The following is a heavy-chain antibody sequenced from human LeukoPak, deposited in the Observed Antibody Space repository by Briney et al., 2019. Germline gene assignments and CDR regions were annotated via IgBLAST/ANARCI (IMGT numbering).Heavy chain of an antibody. D-gene: IGHD3-3*01. V-gene: IGHV1-18*01. CDR2: ISAYNGNT. J-gene: IGHJ4*02. CDR1: GYTFTSYG. CDR3: ARPHYDFWSGYHYYSAYFDY. Sequence: ASVKVSCKASGYTFTSYGISWVRQAPGQGLEWMGWISAYNGNTNYAQKLQGRVTMNTDTSTSTAYMELRSLRSDDTAVYYCARPHYDFWSGYHYYSAYFDYWGQGTLVTVSS.